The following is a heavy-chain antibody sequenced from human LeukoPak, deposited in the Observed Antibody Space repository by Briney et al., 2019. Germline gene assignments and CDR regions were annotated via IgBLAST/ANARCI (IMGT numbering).Heavy chain of an antibody. J-gene: IGHJ4*02. V-gene: IGHV3-9*01. D-gene: IGHD6-19*01. CDR3: AKDNRRHYTSGPNPDSLH. CDR1: GFIFNNYA. CDR2: ISWNSGSI. Sequence: GGSLRLSCAGPGFIFNNYAMHWVRQPPGKGLEWVSGISWNSGSIDYADSVKGRFTISRDNAKNSLYLQMNSLRVEDTAFYYCAKDNRRHYTSGPNPDSLHWGQGALVTVPS.